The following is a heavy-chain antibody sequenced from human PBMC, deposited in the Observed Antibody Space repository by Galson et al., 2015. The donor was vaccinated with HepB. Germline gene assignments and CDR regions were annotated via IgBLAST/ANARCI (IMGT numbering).Heavy chain of an antibody. CDR3: ARDGYSYGYLSYYYYGMDV. CDR1: GFTFSSYA. J-gene: IGHJ6*02. CDR2: ISYDGSNK. D-gene: IGHD5-18*01. Sequence: SLRLSCAASGFTFSSYAMHWVRQAPGKGLEWVAVISYDGSNKYYADSVKGRFTISRDNSKNTLYLQMNSLRAEDTALYYCARDGYSYGYLSYYYYGMDVWGQGTTVTVSS. V-gene: IGHV3-30*04.